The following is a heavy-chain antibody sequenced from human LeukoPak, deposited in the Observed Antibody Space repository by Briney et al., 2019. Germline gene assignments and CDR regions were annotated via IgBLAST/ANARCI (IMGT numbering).Heavy chain of an antibody. D-gene: IGHD2-2*01. CDR1: GYTFASYF. Sequence: ASVKVSCKAAGYTFASYFMHWVRQAPGQGLEWMGIINPTGGSTRYARKFQGRVSMTRDTSTRTVYMELSSLRSEDAAVYYCVRDLRYCTNTNCFFKASRLGFWGQGTLVTVSS. CDR3: VRDLRYCTNTNCFFKASRLGF. CDR2: INPTGGST. J-gene: IGHJ4*02. V-gene: IGHV1-46*01.